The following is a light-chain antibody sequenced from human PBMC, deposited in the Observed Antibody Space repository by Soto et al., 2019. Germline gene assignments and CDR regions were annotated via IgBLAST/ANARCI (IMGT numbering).Light chain of an antibody. CDR3: AAWDDSLNGYV. J-gene: IGLJ1*01. CDR1: SSNIGSNT. V-gene: IGLV1-44*01. CDR2: SNN. Sequence: QSVLTQPPSASGTPGQRVTISCSGSSSNIGSNTVNWYQQLPGTAPKLLIYSNNQRPSGVPDRFSGSKSGTSASLAISGRQSDDEADYYCAAWDDSLNGYVFGTGTKLTVL.